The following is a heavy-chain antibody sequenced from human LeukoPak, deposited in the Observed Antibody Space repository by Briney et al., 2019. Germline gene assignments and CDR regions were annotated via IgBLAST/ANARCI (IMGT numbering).Heavy chain of an antibody. CDR3: AKFFASGSYYKLPH. CDR2: TKPDGSAE. J-gene: IGHJ1*01. D-gene: IGHD3-10*01. CDR1: GFTFRNYW. V-gene: IGHV3-7*03. Sequence: GGSLRLSCAASGFTFRNYWMGWVRQAPGKGLEWVANTKPDGSAEYYADSVRGRFTTSRDNANNFLYLQMNSLRAEDTAVYYCAKFFASGSYYKLPHWGQGTLVTVSS.